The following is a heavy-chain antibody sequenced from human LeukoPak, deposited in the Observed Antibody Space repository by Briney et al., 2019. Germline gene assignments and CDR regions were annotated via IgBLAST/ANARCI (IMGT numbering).Heavy chain of an antibody. CDR2: IYPGDSDT. D-gene: IGHD1-26*01. V-gene: IGHV5-51*01. CDR1: GYSFTSYW. CDR3: ARHELAYAGVDY. Sequence: GESLKISCKGSGYSFTSYWIGWVRQMPGKGLEWMGIIYPGDSDTRYSPSFQGQVTISADKSLTTPYPQWSSLKASDTAMYYCARHELAYAGVDYWGQGTLVTVSS. J-gene: IGHJ4*02.